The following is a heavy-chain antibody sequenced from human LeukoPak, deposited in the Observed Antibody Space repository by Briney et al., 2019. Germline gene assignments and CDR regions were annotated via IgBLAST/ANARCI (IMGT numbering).Heavy chain of an antibody. CDR3: ASHSGGNSEAFDY. J-gene: IGHJ4*02. CDR1: GGSISSGSYY. CDR2: IYTSGST. D-gene: IGHD4-23*01. Sequence: SQTLSLTCTVSGGSISSGSYYWGWVRQPAGKGLEWIGRIYTSGSTNYNPSLKSRVTISVDSSKNQFSLRLSSVTAADTAVYYCASHSGGNSEAFDYWGQGTLVTVSS. V-gene: IGHV4-61*02.